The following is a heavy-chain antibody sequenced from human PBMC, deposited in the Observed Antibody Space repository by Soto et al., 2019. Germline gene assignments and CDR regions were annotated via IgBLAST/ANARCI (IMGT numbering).Heavy chain of an antibody. D-gene: IGHD6-6*01. CDR1: GYTFTGYY. CDR3: VIPTRSVRGMGV. CDR2: INPNSGGT. J-gene: IGHJ6*02. Sequence: ASVKVSCKASGYTFTGYYMHWVRQAPGQGLEWMGWINPNSGGTNYAQKFQGRVTMTRDTSISTAYMELSRLRSDDTALYYCVIPTRSVRGMGVWGQGTTVTVSS. V-gene: IGHV1-2*02.